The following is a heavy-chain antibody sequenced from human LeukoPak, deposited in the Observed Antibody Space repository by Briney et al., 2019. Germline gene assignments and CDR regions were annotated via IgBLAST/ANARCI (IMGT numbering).Heavy chain of an antibody. Sequence: SETLSLTCAVYGGSFSGYYWSWIRQSPGKGWEWIGEINHSGSTSYNPSLKSRVTISVDTSKNQFSLKLSSVTAADTAVYYCARERDYDFWSGYPSDAFDIWGQGTMVTVSS. V-gene: IGHV4-34*01. CDR3: ARERDYDFWSGYPSDAFDI. D-gene: IGHD3-3*01. CDR2: INHSGST. CDR1: GGSFSGYY. J-gene: IGHJ3*02.